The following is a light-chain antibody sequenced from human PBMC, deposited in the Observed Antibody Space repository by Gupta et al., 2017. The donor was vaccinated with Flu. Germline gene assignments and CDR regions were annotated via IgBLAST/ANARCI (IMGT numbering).Light chain of an antibody. CDR3: QQYGRSPLT. CDR1: LSVSSSY. CDR2: GAS. Sequence: EIVLTQSPVTVSLSQGERATLSCRASLSVSSSYLAWYQQQAGQAPRLLIHGASSRATGIPHRFSGSGCGTDFTLTISRLEPEDVAVYYCQQYGRSPLTFGGGTKVEIK. J-gene: IGKJ4*01. V-gene: IGKV3-20*01.